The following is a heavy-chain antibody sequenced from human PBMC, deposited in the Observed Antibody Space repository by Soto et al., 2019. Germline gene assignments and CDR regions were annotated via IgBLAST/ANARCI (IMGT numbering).Heavy chain of an antibody. CDR3: ARAVEQSYYYYGMDV. Sequence: QVQLVQSGAEVKKPGSSVKVSCKASGGTFSSYGISWVRQAPGQGLEWMGGIIPIFGTANYAQKFQGRVTFXADESTSTAYMELSRLRSEDTAVSYCARAVEQSYYYYGMDVWGQGTTVTVSS. CDR2: IIPIFGTA. V-gene: IGHV1-69*12. CDR1: GGTFSSYG. J-gene: IGHJ6*02.